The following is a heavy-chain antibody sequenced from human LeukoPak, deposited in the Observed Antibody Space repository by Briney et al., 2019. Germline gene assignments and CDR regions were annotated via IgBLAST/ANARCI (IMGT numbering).Heavy chain of an antibody. CDR2: IWYDGNNK. V-gene: IGHV3-33*01. CDR1: GFTFSGYG. CDR3: ARNHGYSFDS. D-gene: IGHD3-10*01. Sequence: PAMSLRLSCAASGFTFSGYGMHWVRQAPGKGLEWVAVIWYDGNNKYYADSVKGRFTISRDNSKNTLHLQMNSLRAEDTAVYYCARNHGYSFDSWGQGTLVTVSS. J-gene: IGHJ4*02.